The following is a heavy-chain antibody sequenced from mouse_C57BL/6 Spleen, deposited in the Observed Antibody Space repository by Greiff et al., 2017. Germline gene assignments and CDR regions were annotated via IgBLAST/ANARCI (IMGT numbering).Heavy chain of an antibody. CDR3: ARGDDYGFDY. J-gene: IGHJ2*01. Sequence: VQLQQSGPELVKPGASVKISCKASGYAFSSSWMNWVKQRPGKGLEWIGRIYPGDGATNYNGKFKGKATLTAAKSSSTAYMQLSSLTSEDSAVYFCARGDDYGFDYWGQGTTLTVSS. V-gene: IGHV1-82*01. CDR1: GYAFSSSW. CDR2: IYPGDGAT. D-gene: IGHD2-4*01.